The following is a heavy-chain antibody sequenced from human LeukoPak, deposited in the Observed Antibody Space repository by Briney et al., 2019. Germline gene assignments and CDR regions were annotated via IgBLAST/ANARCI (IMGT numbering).Heavy chain of an antibody. CDR2: ISYDGSNK. V-gene: IGHV3-30*04. D-gene: IGHD3-22*01. CDR1: GXTFSSFV. J-gene: IGHJ4*02. CDR3: ARSPYFYGSNGYWLD. Sequence: GGSLRLSCAASGXTFSSFVMHWVRQAPGKGLEWVAVISYDGSNKYYADSVKGRFTISRDNSKSTLYLQMSSLRVEDTAVYYCARSPYFYGSNGYWLDWGQGTLVTVSS.